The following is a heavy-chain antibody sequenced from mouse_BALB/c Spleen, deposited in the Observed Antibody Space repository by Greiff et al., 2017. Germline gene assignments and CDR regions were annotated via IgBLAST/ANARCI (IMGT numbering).Heavy chain of an antibody. Sequence: QVQLQQSGPGLVQPSQSLSITCTVSGFSLTSYGVHWVRQSPGKGLEWLGVIWSGGSTDYNSAFISRLSISKDNSKSPVFFKMNSLQANDTAIYYSARNNCDYDKAVFAMGYWGRGTSGTVSS. CDR2: IWSGGST. CDR1: GFSLTSYG. J-gene: IGHJ4*01. CDR3: ARNNCDYDKAVFAMGY. V-gene: IGHV2-2*02. D-gene: IGHD2-4*01.